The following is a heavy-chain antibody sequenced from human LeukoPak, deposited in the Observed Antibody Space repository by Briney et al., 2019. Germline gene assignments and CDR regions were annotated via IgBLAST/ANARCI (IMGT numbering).Heavy chain of an antibody. Sequence: GASVKVSCKASGYTFTSYGISWVRQALGQGLEWMGWINPNSGGTNYAQKFQGRVTMTRDTSISTAYMELSRLRSDDTAVYYCARHTSWYPNDYWGQGTLVTVSS. CDR1: GYTFTSYG. CDR3: ARHTSWYPNDY. D-gene: IGHD1-14*01. J-gene: IGHJ4*02. V-gene: IGHV1-2*02. CDR2: INPNSGGT.